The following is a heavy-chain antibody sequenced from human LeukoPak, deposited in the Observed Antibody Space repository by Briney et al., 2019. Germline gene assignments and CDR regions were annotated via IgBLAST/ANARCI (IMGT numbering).Heavy chain of an antibody. D-gene: IGHD5-18*01. CDR1: GGSISSSSYY. V-gene: IGHV4-39*01. CDR2: IYYSGST. Sequence: SETLSLTCTVSGGSISSSSYYWGWIRQPPGRGLEWIGSIYYSGSTYYNPSLKSRVTISVDTSKNQFSLKLSSVTAADTAVYYCARHPRGYGNMDVWGQGTTVTVSS. CDR3: ARHPRGYGNMDV. J-gene: IGHJ6*02.